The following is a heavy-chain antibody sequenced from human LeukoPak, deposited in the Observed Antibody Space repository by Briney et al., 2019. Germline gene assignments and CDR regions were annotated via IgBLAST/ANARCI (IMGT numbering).Heavy chain of an antibody. CDR2: VYYSGTT. D-gene: IGHD2-2*01. CDR3: ASRDAGYCSRNRCGHIDY. J-gene: IGHJ4*02. V-gene: IGHV4-39*01. Sequence: SETLSLTCTVSGGSLTTTNYYWNSIRQPPGKGLEWIENVYYSGTTNYNPSLESRVTISVDTSKNQFSLELSSVTAADTAVYYCASRDAGYCSRNRCGHIDYWGQGTLVTVSS. CDR1: GGSLTTTNYY.